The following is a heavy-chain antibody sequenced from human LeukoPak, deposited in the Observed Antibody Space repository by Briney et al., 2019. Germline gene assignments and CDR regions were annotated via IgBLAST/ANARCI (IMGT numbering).Heavy chain of an antibody. V-gene: IGHV3-30*04. Sequence: GGSLRLSCAASGFTFSGYTMHWVRQAPGKGLEWAALISYDGSNKYYADSVKGRFTISRDNSKNTLYLQMNSLRAEDTAVYYCARDLRGRYYFDYWGQGTLVTVSS. J-gene: IGHJ4*02. CDR3: ARDLRGRYYFDY. CDR2: ISYDGSNK. D-gene: IGHD3-16*01. CDR1: GFTFSGYT.